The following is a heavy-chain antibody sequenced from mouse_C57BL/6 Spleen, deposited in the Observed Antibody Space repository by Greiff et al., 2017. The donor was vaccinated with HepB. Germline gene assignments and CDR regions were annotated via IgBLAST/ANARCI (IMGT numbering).Heavy chain of an antibody. V-gene: IGHV3-6*01. J-gene: IGHJ3*01. CDR2: ISYDGSN. CDR3: AVDDGYPSWFAY. CDR1: GYSITSGYY. D-gene: IGHD2-3*01. Sequence: EVQLQESGPGLVKPSQSLSLTCSVTGYSITSGYYWNWIRQFPGNKLEWMGYISYDGSNNYNPSLEYRISLTRDTSKNQFFLKLNSVTTKDTATYSWAVDDGYPSWFAYWGQGTLVTVSA.